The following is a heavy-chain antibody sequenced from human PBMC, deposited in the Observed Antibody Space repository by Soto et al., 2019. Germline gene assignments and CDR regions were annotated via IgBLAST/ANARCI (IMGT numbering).Heavy chain of an antibody. D-gene: IGHD6-13*01. J-gene: IGHJ4*02. CDR2: IYSTGTT. CDR3: ARQKRGSSSWPFEH. CDR1: GDSITTNRYY. V-gene: IGHV4-39*01. Sequence: QLQLQESGPALVKPSETLSLTCTVSGDSITTNRYYWGWIRQPPGKGLEWCGTIYSTGTTYYNPSLKSRVTVSVDTSKNQFSLRLTSVTATDTAVYYCARQKRGSSSWPFEHWGQGTLVNVSS.